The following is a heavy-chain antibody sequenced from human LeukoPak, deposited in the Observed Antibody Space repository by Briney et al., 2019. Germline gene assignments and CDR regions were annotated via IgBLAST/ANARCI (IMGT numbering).Heavy chain of an antibody. CDR1: GFTFNSYS. Sequence: PGGSLRLSCAASGFTFNSYSMNWVRQAPGKGLEWVSYISSSSSTIYYADSVKGRFTISRDNAKNSLYLQMNSLRAEDTAVYYCARVRLLLEAFDIWGQGTMVTVSS. D-gene: IGHD2-2*01. J-gene: IGHJ3*02. CDR2: ISSSSSTI. CDR3: ARVRLLLEAFDI. V-gene: IGHV3-48*01.